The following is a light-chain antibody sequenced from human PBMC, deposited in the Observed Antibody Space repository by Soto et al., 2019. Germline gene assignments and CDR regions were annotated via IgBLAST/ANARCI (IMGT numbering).Light chain of an antibody. Sequence: DIQMTQSPSSLSASVGDRVTITCRASQTVSDYLNWYQQKPGKAPKLLIYAASTLQSGVPARFRGSGSGTDFTLTISSLQPEDFATYYCQQTYSAPPYTFGQGTRLEIK. J-gene: IGKJ2*01. CDR1: QTVSDY. V-gene: IGKV1-39*01. CDR2: AAS. CDR3: QQTYSAPPYT.